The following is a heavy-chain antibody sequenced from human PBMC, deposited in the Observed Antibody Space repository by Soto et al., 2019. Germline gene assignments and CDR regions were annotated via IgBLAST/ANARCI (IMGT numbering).Heavy chain of an antibody. V-gene: IGHV3-48*01. D-gene: IGHD7-27*01. Sequence: EVQLVESGGGLVQPGGAVRLSCATSGFILSDCAMNWVRQAPGKGLEWVSYISSSSSVIDYADSVKGRFTVSRDNSKNPLSLKMNSLRAEDTAVYYCARVLSCGSNWYDYMDVWGKGTTVTVSS. CDR2: ISSSSSVI. CDR1: GFILSDCA. J-gene: IGHJ6*03. CDR3: ARVLSCGSNWYDYMDV.